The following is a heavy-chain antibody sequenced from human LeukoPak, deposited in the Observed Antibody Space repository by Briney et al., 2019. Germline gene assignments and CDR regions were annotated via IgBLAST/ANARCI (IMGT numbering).Heavy chain of an antibody. CDR3: AKNAPGYDTSLYYFDY. D-gene: IGHD3-22*01. Sequence: ASVKVSCKASGYTFTSYYMHWVRQAPGQGLEWMGIINPSGGSTSYAQKLQGRVTMTRDTSTSTVYMELSSLRSEDTAVYYCAKNAPGYDTSLYYFDYWGQGTLVTVSS. CDR2: INPSGGST. V-gene: IGHV1-46*01. CDR1: GYTFTSYY. J-gene: IGHJ4*02.